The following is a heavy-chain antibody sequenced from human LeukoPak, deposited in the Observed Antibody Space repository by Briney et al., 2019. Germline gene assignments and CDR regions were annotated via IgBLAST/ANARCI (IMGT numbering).Heavy chain of an antibody. CDR1: GFTFSSYG. D-gene: IGHD3-22*01. V-gene: IGHV3-23*01. CDR2: SGGSGGST. Sequence: PGGSLRLSCAASGFTFSSYGMSWFRQAPGKGLEWVSTSGGSGGSTYYADSVKGRFTISRDNAKNTLYLQMNSLTAEDTAIYYCATERDNFDSSGPERYAFDIWGQGTKVTVSS. J-gene: IGHJ3*02. CDR3: ATERDNFDSSGPERYAFDI.